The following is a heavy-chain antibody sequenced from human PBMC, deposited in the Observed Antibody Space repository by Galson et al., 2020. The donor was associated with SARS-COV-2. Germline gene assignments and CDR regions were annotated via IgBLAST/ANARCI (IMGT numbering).Heavy chain of an antibody. CDR2: IYSVGST. CDR3: SAFTSLDY. V-gene: IGHV3-66*01. Sequence: GESLKISCAASGFTVSNNYMSWVRQAPGKGLEWVSLIYSVGSTYYTDSVKGRFTISRDNSKNTLYLQMNTLRAEDTAIYYCSAFTSLDYGGQGALVTVSS. CDR1: GFTVSNNY. J-gene: IGHJ4*02. D-gene: IGHD1-1*01.